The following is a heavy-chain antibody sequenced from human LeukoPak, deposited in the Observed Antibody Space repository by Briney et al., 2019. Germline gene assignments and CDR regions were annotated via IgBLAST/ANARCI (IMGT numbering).Heavy chain of an antibody. J-gene: IGHJ6*03. V-gene: IGHV1-18*01. CDR1: GYTFTSYG. CDR3: ARFGGTVANIVVGPAAISPDYYYYYYMDV. D-gene: IGHD2-2*01. CDR2: ISAYNGNT. Sequence: ASVKVSCKASGYTFTSYGISWVRQAPGQGLEWMGWISAYNGNTNYAQKLQGRVTMTTDTSTSTAYMELRSLRSDDTAVYYCARFGGTVANIVVGPAAISPDYYYYYYMDVWGKGTTVNVSS.